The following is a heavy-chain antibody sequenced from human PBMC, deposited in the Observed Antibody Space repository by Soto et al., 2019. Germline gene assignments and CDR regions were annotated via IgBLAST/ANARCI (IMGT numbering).Heavy chain of an antibody. CDR2: ISYDGSNK. V-gene: IGHV3-30*18. CDR3: AKADSPCDFWSLYYYYGMDV. J-gene: IGHJ6*02. CDR1: GFAFSSYG. Sequence: GGSLRLSCAASGFAFSSYGMHWVRQAPGKGLEWVAVISYDGSNKYSADSVKGRFTISRDNSKNTLYLQMNSLRAEDTAVYYCAKADSPCDFWSLYYYYGMDVWGQGTTVTVSS. D-gene: IGHD3-3*01.